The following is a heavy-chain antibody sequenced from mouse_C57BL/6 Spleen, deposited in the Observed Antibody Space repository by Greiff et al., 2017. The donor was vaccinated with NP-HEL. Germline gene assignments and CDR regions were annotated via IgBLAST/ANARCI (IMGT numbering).Heavy chain of an antibody. V-gene: IGHV5-17*01. CDR1: GFTFSDYG. J-gene: IGHJ4*01. CDR3: ARPYYSKYYYAMDY. Sequence: EVKLVESGGGLVKPGGSLKLSCAASGFTFSDYGMHWVRQAPEQGLEWVAYISSGSSTIYYEDTVKGRFTISRDNAKNTLFLQMTSLRSEDTAMYYCARPYYSKYYYAMDYWGQGTSVTVSS. CDR2: ISSGSSTI. D-gene: IGHD2-5*01.